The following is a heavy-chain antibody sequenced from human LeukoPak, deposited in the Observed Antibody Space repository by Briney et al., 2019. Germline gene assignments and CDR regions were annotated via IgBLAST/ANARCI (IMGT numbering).Heavy chain of an antibody. V-gene: IGHV3-23*01. CDR1: GFTFSSYA. CDR3: ARDVHGDYGMDV. D-gene: IGHD4-17*01. CDR2: ISGSGGST. J-gene: IGHJ6*02. Sequence: GGSLRLSCAASGFTFSSYAMSWVRQAPGKGLEWVSAISGSGGSTYYADSVKGRFTISRDNSKNTLYLQMNSLRAEDTAVYYCARDVHGDYGMDVWGQGTTVTVSS.